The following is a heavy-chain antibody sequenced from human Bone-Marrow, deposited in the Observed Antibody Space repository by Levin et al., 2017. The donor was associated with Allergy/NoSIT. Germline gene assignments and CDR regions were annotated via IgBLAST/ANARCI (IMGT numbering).Heavy chain of an antibody. CDR2: LYFSDTS. CDR3: ARAAVGGYTSSWYYFDN. Sequence: SQTLSLTCTVSGDSINSRSYYWGWIRQPPGKGLEWIGSLYFSDTSYYNPSLRSRVTISVDSSKNQFSLRLNSVTAADTAMYYCARAAVGGYTSSWYYFDNWGQGTLVTVSS. D-gene: IGHD6-13*01. CDR1: GDSINSRSYY. V-gene: IGHV4-39*07. J-gene: IGHJ4*02.